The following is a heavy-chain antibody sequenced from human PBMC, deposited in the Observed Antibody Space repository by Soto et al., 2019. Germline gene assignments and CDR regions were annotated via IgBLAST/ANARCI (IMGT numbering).Heavy chain of an antibody. CDR1: GGTFSSST. V-gene: IGHV1-69*02. CDR3: ASGVRENATRIYY. D-gene: IGHD2-15*01. CDR2: IIPIPGIA. J-gene: IGHJ4*02. Sequence: QVQLVQSGAEVKKPGSSVKVSCKASGGTFSSSTISWVRQAPGQGLEWMGRIIPIPGIATYAQKFQGRVMITADKATSTGYMEPSSLRSEDTAVYYFASGVRENATRIYYWGQGTLVTVSS.